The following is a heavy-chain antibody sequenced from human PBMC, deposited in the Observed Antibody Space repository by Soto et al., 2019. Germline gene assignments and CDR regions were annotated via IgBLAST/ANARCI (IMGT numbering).Heavy chain of an antibody. Sequence: PGGSLRLSFSVSGFTFSNYAMPWVRQAPGKGLEYVSGITSEGDRTWHADSVKDRFTISRDNSKNTLYLQMNSLRAEDTAVYYCAKKWFGESDFDPGGQGTLVTVSS. CDR1: GFTFSNYA. CDR2: ITSEGDRT. D-gene: IGHD3-10*01. V-gene: IGHV3-64*04. CDR3: AKKWFGESDFDP. J-gene: IGHJ5*02.